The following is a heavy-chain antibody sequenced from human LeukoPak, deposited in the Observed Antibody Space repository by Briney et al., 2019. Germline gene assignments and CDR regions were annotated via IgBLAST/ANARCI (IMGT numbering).Heavy chain of an antibody. D-gene: IGHD6-19*01. CDR3: AKTIQWPYYFDY. Sequence: GGSLRLSCAASGFTFSSYAMSWVRQAPGKGLEWVSAITGGGGSTYYADSVKGRFTISRGNSKNALCLQMNSLRAEDTAVYYCAKTIQWPYYFDYWGQGTLVTVSS. CDR2: ITGGGGST. V-gene: IGHV3-23*01. CDR1: GFTFSSYA. J-gene: IGHJ4*02.